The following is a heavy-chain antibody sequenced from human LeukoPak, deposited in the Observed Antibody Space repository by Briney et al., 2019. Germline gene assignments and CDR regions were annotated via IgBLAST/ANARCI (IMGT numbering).Heavy chain of an antibody. Sequence: RPGGSLRLSCAASGFTFSSYGMHWVRQAPGKGLEWVAFMRYDGSNKYYADSVKGRFTISRDNSKNTLYLQMNSLRAEDTAVYYCAKARPQYSGYDFWGQGTLVTVSS. CDR2: MRYDGSNK. CDR3: AKARPQYSGYDF. D-gene: IGHD5-12*01. V-gene: IGHV3-30*02. J-gene: IGHJ4*02. CDR1: GFTFSSYG.